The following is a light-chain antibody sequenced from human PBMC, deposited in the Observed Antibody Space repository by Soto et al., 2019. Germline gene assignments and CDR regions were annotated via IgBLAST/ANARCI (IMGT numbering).Light chain of an antibody. V-gene: IGKV3-20*01. CDR2: RTS. J-gene: IGKJ1*01. CDR1: QSCSTNY. CDR3: QQYGTSPQT. Sequence: EIVLTQSPGTVSLSPGERATLSCRASQSCSTNYLAWYQQKPGQAPRLRIYRTSTRATGIPDRFSGGGSGTDFTLTISRLAPEDFAVYYCQQYGTSPQTFGQGTKVDI.